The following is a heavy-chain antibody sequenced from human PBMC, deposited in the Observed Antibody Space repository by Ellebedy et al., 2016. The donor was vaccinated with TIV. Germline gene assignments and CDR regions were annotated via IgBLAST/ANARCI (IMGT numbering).Heavy chain of an antibody. V-gene: IGHV3-43*01. CDR3: AKKKSQIMDV. CDR1: GFTFDDYT. CDR2: ITRDGGYS. Sequence: GESLKISCAASGFTFDDYTMHWVRQAPGKGLEWVSLITRDGGYSYYADSVKGRFTISRDNSKNSLCLQMNSLRTDDTALYYCAKKKSQIMDVWGKGTTVTVSS. J-gene: IGHJ6*03.